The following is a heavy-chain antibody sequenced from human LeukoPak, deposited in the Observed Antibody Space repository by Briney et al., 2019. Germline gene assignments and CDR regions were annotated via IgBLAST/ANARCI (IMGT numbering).Heavy chain of an antibody. Sequence: QPGGSLRLSCAASGFTFSSYGMHWVRQAPGKGLEWVAFIRYDGSNKYYADSVKGRFTISRDNSKNTLYLQMNSLRAEDTAVYYCAKDRPTPTIAVAGIGGYMDVWGKGTTVTISS. CDR3: AKDRPTPTIAVAGIGGYMDV. V-gene: IGHV3-30*02. J-gene: IGHJ6*03. D-gene: IGHD6-19*01. CDR1: GFTFSSYG. CDR2: IRYDGSNK.